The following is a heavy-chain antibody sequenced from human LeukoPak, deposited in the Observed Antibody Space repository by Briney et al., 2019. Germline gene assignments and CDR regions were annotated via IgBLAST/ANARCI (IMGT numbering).Heavy chain of an antibody. Sequence: SETLSLTCTVFGGSISSSSYYWGWIRQPPGKGLEWIGSIYYSGSTYYNPSLKSRVTISVDTSKNQFSLKLSSVTAADTAVYYSARHFYGSGSLQYDYWGQGTLVTVSS. CDR2: IYYSGST. CDR3: ARHFYGSGSLQYDY. D-gene: IGHD3-10*01. V-gene: IGHV4-39*01. CDR1: GGSISSSSYY. J-gene: IGHJ4*02.